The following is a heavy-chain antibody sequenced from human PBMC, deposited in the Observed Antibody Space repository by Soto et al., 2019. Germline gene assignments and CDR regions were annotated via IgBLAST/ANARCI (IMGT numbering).Heavy chain of an antibody. CDR3: ARVQQLVGYFYYYMDV. CDR2: IGPYNGNT. J-gene: IGHJ6*03. Sequence: ASVKVSCKASGYTFTNYGITWVRQAPGQGLEWMGWIGPYNGNTHYTQRLQGRVTMTTDTSTSTAYMELRGLRSDDTAVYYCARVQQLVGYFYYYMDVWGTGTTVTVSS. CDR1: GYTFTNYG. D-gene: IGHD6-6*01. V-gene: IGHV1-18*01.